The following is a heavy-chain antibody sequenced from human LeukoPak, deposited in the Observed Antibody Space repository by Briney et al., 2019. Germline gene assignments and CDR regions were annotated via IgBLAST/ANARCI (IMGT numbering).Heavy chain of an antibody. D-gene: IGHD3-3*01. Sequence: GGSLRLSCAASGFTFSSYWMSWVRQAPGKGLEWVANIKQDGSEKYYVDSVKGRFTISRDNAKNSLYLQMNSLRAEDTAVYYCARDTPYYDFWSGYPTRAFDYWGQGILVTVSS. CDR3: ARDTPYYDFWSGYPTRAFDY. CDR2: IKQDGSEK. J-gene: IGHJ4*02. V-gene: IGHV3-7*01. CDR1: GFTFSSYW.